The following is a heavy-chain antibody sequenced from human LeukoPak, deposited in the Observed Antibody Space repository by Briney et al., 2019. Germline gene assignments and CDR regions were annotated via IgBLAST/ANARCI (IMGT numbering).Heavy chain of an antibody. D-gene: IGHD3-10*01. CDR1: GFTFSSYA. CDR2: ISGSGGST. CDR3: VGSGSYGLFDP. V-gene: IGHV3-23*01. J-gene: IGHJ5*02. Sequence: PGGSLRLSCAASGFTFSSYAMSWVRQAPGKGLEWVSAISGSGGSTYYADSVKGRFTISRDNSKNALYLQMNSLRAEDTAVYYCVGSGSYGLFDPWGQGTLVTVSS.